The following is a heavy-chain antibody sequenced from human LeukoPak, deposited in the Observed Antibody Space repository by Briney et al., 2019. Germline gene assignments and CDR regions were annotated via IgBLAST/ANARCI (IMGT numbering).Heavy chain of an antibody. V-gene: IGHV4-59*01. CDR3: ARDNGAQFDP. Sequence: PSETLSLTCTVSGGSISSYYWSWIRQPPGKGLEWIGYIYYSGSTNYDPSLKSRVTISVDTSKNQFSLKLSSVTAADTAVYYCARDNGAQFDPWGQGTLVTVSS. J-gene: IGHJ5*02. CDR1: GGSISSYY. CDR2: IYYSGST.